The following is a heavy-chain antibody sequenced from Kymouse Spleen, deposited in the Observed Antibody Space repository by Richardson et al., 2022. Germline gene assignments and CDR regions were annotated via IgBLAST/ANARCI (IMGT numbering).Heavy chain of an antibody. CDR3: ARKEGYGSGSYGGYGMDV. D-gene: IGHD3-10*01. V-gene: IGHV3-7*01. CDR1: GFTFSSYW. J-gene: IGHJ6*02. CDR2: IKQDGSEK. Sequence: EVQLVESGGGLVQPGGSLRLSCAASGFTFSSYWMSWVRQAPGKGLEWVANIKQDGSEKYYVDSVKGRFTISRDNAKNSLYLQMNSLRAEDTAVYYCARKEGYGSGSYGGYGMDVWGQGTTVTVSS.